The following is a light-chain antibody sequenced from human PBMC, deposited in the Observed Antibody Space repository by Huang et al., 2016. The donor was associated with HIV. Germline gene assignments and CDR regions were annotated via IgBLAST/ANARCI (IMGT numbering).Light chain of an antibody. CDR2: GAS. Sequence: EIVMTQSPATLSVSPGERATLSCRASQSVSNNLAWYQQKPGQAPRLLIHGASTRATGVPARFRGSGSGTEFTLTISSLQSEDFAVYYCQQYHNWPPWTFGQGTKVEIK. V-gene: IGKV3-15*01. J-gene: IGKJ1*01. CDR1: QSVSNN. CDR3: QQYHNWPPWT.